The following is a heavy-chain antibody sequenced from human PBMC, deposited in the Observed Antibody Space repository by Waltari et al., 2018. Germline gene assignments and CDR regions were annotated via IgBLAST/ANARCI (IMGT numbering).Heavy chain of an antibody. CDR3: TRGGNSLWDY. CDR1: GFPFGTFW. V-gene: IGHV3-7*01. CDR2: IKQDGSVK. D-gene: IGHD1-7*01. J-gene: IGHJ4*02. Sequence: EVQLVESGGGLVQPGGSLRLSCAASGFPFGTFWMHWVRQAPGKGLEWVANIKQDGSVKYYVDSVKGRFTISRDNAKNSLYLQMNSLRAEDTAVYYCTRGGNSLWDYWGQGTLVTVSS.